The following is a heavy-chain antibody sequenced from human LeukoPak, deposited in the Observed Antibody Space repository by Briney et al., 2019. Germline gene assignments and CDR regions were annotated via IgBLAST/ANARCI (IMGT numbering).Heavy chain of an antibody. CDR2: ISVYNGNT. D-gene: IGHD5-12*01. Sequence: GASVKVSCKASGYTFTNCGITWVRQAPGQGLEWMGWISVYNGNTNYAQKLQDRVTMTTDTSTSTAYMELRSLRCDDTAVYFCARGYRGSPTCHDLDYWGQGTLVTVSS. CDR1: GYTFTNCG. V-gene: IGHV1-18*01. CDR3: ARGYRGSPTCHDLDY. J-gene: IGHJ4*02.